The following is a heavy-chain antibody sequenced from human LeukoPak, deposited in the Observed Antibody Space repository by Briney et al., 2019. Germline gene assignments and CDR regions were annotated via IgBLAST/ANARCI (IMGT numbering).Heavy chain of an antibody. Sequence: ASVKVSCKVSGYTLTELSMHWVRQAPGKGLEWMGGFDPEDGETIYAQKFQGRVTMTEDTSTDTAYIELSSLRSEDTAVYYCAALIAAAGMHEDAFDIWGQGTMVTVSS. V-gene: IGHV1-24*01. J-gene: IGHJ3*02. D-gene: IGHD6-13*01. CDR1: GYTLTELS. CDR2: FDPEDGET. CDR3: AALIAAAGMHEDAFDI.